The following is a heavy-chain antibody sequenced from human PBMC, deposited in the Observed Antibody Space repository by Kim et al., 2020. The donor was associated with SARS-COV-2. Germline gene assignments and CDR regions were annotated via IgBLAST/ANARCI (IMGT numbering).Heavy chain of an antibody. J-gene: IGHJ3*02. CDR3: AKGGAPMITFGGVIADAFDI. CDR1: GFTFSSYA. V-gene: IGHV3-23*01. Sequence: GGSLRLSCAASGFTFSSYAMSWVRQAPGKGLEWVSAISGSGGSTYYADSVKGRFTISRDNSKNTLYLQMNSLRAEDTAVYYCAKGGAPMITFGGVIADAFDIWGPGTMVTVSS. CDR2: ISGSGGST. D-gene: IGHD3-16*02.